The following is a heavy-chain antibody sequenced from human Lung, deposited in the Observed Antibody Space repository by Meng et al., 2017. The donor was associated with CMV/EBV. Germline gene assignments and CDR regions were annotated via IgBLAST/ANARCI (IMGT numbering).Heavy chain of an antibody. J-gene: IGHJ4*02. V-gene: IGHV1-8*01. CDR3: ARTFSFGWYDF. CDR2: MTPRNGRV. D-gene: IGHD6-19*01. CDR1: GDTFSNYD. Sequence: SSEASGDTFSNYDINWIRQDTGQGLEWMGWMTPRNGRVGYAQKFQGRMTMTADTSINTAYMELRSLRSDDTAVYYCARTFSFGWYDFWGQGTLVTVSS.